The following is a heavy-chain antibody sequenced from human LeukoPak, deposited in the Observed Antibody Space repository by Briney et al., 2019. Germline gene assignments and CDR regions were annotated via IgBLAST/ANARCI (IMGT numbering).Heavy chain of an antibody. Sequence: SETLSLTCTVSGGSISSYYWSWIRQPAGKGLEWIGRIYTSGSTNYNPSLKSRVTISVDKSKNQFSLKLSSVTAADTAVYYCARGSTTVTVDYWGQGTLVTVSS. V-gene: IGHV4-4*07. CDR1: GGSISSYY. CDR2: IYTSGST. J-gene: IGHJ4*02. D-gene: IGHD4-17*01. CDR3: ARGSTTVTVDY.